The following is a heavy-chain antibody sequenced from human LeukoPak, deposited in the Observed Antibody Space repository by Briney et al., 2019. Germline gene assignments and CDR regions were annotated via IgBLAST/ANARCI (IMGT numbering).Heavy chain of an antibody. J-gene: IGHJ4*02. CDR1: GFTFSSYA. V-gene: IGHV3-23*01. Sequence: GGSLRLSCAASGFTFSSYAMSWVRQAPGKGLEWVSVISGSGGSTYYADSVKGRSTIFRDNSKNTLYLQMNSLRAEDTAVYYCAKLTHDGYASGWYLIVDYFDYWGQGTLVTVSS. D-gene: IGHD6-19*01. CDR3: AKLTHDGYASGWYLIVDYFDY. CDR2: ISGSGGST.